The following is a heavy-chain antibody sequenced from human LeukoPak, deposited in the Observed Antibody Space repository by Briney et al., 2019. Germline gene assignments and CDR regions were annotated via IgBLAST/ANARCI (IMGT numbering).Heavy chain of an antibody. J-gene: IGHJ4*02. CDR2: IYPGDSDT. D-gene: IGHD3-3*01. CDR3: ARQNDFRLDY. Sequence: GESLKISCKGSGYTFSSYWIGWVRQMPGKGLEWMGIIYPGDSDTRYSPSLQGQVTISVDTSIGTACLQWSSLKASDTAIYYCARQNDFRLDYWGQGTLVTVSS. CDR1: GYTFSSYW. V-gene: IGHV5-51*01.